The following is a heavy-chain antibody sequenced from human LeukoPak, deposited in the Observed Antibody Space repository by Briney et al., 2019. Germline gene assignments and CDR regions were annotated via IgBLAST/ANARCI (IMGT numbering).Heavy chain of an antibody. J-gene: IGHJ3*02. CDR1: GFTFSSYR. D-gene: IGHD1-26*01. CDR3: ARDLGRRSDAFDI. V-gene: IGHV3-30*02. CDR2: IRYDGSNK. Sequence: QPGGSLRLSCAASGFTFSSYRMNWVRQAPGKGLEWVAFIRYDGSNKYYADSVKGRFTISRDNSKNTLYLQMNSLRAEDTAVYYCARDLGRRSDAFDIWGQGTMVTVSS.